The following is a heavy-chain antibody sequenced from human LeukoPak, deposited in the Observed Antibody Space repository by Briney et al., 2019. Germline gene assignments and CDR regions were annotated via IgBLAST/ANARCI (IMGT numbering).Heavy chain of an antibody. CDR3: ARRPYYYDSSGYYDDY. D-gene: IGHD3-22*01. J-gene: IGHJ4*02. CDR1: GFTFSDYY. Sequence: GGALRLSRAASGFTFSDYYMSWIRQAPGKGLEWVSYISSSSSYTNYADSVKGRFTISRDNTKNSLYLHLNSLRAEDTAVYYCARRPYYYDSSGYYDDYWGQGTLGTVSS. CDR2: ISSSSSYT. V-gene: IGHV3-11*03.